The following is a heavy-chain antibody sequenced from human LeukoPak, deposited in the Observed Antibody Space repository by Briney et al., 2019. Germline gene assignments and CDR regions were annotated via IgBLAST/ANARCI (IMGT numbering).Heavy chain of an antibody. J-gene: IGHJ6*03. CDR2: IRYDGSNK. D-gene: IGHD3-10*01. CDR1: GFTFDDHG. Sequence: GGSLRLSCAAPGFTFDDHGMSSVRPAPGKGLEWVAFIRYDGSNKYNADSVKGRFTISRDNSKNTLYLQMISLRAEDTAVYYCAKVSALWFGDTPAYYYMDVWGKGTTVTIS. CDR3: AKVSALWFGDTPAYYYMDV. V-gene: IGHV3-30*02.